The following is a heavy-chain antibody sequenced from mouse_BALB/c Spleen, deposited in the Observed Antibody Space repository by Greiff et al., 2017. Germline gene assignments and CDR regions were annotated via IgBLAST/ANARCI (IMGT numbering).Heavy chain of an antibody. D-gene: IGHD2-1*01. V-gene: IGHV2-9*02. CDR1: GFSLTSYG. J-gene: IGHJ4*01. CDR2: IWAGGST. CDR3: AREGYGNSPMDY. Sequence: VQLQQSGPGLVAPSQSLSITCTVSGFSLTSYGVHWVCQPPGKGLEWLGVIWAGGSTNYNSALMSRLSISKDNSKSHVFLKMNSLQTDDTAMYYCAREGYGNSPMDYWGQGTSVTVSS.